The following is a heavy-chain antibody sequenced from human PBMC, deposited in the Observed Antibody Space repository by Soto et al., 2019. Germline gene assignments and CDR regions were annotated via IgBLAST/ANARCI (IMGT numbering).Heavy chain of an antibody. V-gene: IGHV4-39*01. D-gene: IGHD1-1*01. CDR3: ARHGPLTNNWNQLNC. CDR2: IYYNGNT. CDR1: GGSISSSPYY. Sequence: QLQLQESGPGLVEPSETLSLTCTVSGGSISSSPYYWAWIRQPPGKGLQWIGNIYYNGNTFYNPSLKSRVAISIDTSKSQFSLWLSSVTASDTAVYYCARHGPLTNNWNQLNCWGQGTLVTVSS. J-gene: IGHJ4*02.